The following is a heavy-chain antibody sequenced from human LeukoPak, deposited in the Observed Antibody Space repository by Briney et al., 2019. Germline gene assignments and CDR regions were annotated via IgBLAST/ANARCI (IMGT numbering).Heavy chain of an antibody. CDR1: GGSISYYY. CDR2: IYYSRTT. V-gene: IGHV4-59*01. CDR3: AREDPQTTVPEGMDV. J-gene: IGHJ6*02. Sequence: SVTLSLTCTVSGGSISYYYWSWIRQSPGKGLEWIGYIYYSRTTNYNPSLKSRVTISVDTSKNQFSLQLRSVTAADTAVYYCAREDPQTTVPEGMDVWGQGTTVTVSS. D-gene: IGHD4-17*01.